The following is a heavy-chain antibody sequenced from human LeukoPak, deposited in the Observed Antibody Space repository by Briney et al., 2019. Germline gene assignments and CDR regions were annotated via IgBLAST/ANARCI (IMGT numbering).Heavy chain of an antibody. CDR2: IYYSGST. CDR1: GGSLSSYY. D-gene: IGHD3-16*02. Sequence: SETLSLTCTVSGGSLSSYYGSWIRQPPGKGLEGIGYIYYSGSTNYNPSLKSRVTISVDTSKNQFSLKLSSVTAADTAVYYCARTTPGYDYVWGSYRSEPYFDYWGQGTLVTVSS. CDR3: ARTTPGYDYVWGSYRSEPYFDY. J-gene: IGHJ4*02. V-gene: IGHV4-59*01.